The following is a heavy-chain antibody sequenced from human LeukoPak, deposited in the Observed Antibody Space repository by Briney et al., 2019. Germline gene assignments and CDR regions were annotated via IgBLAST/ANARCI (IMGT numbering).Heavy chain of an antibody. CDR2: IYTSGST. Sequence: PSETLSLXCTVSGGSISSYYWSWIRQPAGKGLEWIGRIYTSGSTNYNPSLKSRVTMSVDTSKNQFSLKLSSVTAADTAVYYCARDDIVVVPAAIRGTYWFDPWGQGTLVTVSS. CDR3: ARDDIVVVPAAIRGTYWFDP. D-gene: IGHD2-2*02. J-gene: IGHJ5*02. CDR1: GGSISSYY. V-gene: IGHV4-4*07.